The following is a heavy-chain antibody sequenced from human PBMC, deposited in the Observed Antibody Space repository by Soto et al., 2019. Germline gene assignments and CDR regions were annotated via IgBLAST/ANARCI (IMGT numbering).Heavy chain of an antibody. CDR2: INPNSGGT. CDR3: ARDVAAGYSYGPNNWFDP. V-gene: IGHV1-2*02. D-gene: IGHD5-18*01. CDR1: GYTFTGYY. J-gene: IGHJ5*02. Sequence: ASVEGYCKASGYTFTGYYMHWVRQAPGPGLEWMGWINPNSGGTNYAQKFQGRVTMTRDTSISTAYMELSRLRSDDTAVYYCARDVAAGYSYGPNNWFDPWGQGTLVTVSS.